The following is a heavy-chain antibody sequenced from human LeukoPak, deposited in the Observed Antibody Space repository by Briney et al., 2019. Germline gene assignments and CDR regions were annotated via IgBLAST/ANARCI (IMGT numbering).Heavy chain of an antibody. J-gene: IGHJ4*02. D-gene: IGHD2-2*01. CDR1: GFTFDDYA. V-gene: IGHV3-43D*04. CDR3: AKDHCSSTSCYAVY. Sequence: SGGSLRLSCAASGFTFDDYAMHWVRQAPGKGLEWVSLISWDGGSTYYADSVKGRFTISRDNSKNSLYLQMNSLRAEDTALYYCAKDHCSSTSCYAVYWGQGTLVTVSS. CDR2: ISWDGGST.